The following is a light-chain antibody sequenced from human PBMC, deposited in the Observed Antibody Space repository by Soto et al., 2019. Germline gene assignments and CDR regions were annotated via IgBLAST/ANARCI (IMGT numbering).Light chain of an antibody. CDR3: QQGSSLPLT. CDR1: QDIGSW. Sequence: DIQMTQSPSSVSASVGDRVTITCRASQDIGSWLAWYQQNPGKAPTLLIYGASSLQDGCPSRFCRSGSRTDFTLTISSLQPEDFATYYCQQGSSLPLTFGRGTRLEIK. CDR2: GAS. V-gene: IGKV1-12*01. J-gene: IGKJ5*01.